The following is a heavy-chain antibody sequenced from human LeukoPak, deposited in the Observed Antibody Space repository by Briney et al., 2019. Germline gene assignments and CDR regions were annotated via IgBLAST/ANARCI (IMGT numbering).Heavy chain of an antibody. Sequence: PGGSLRLSCAASGFTFSSYAMSWVRQAPGKGLEWGSAISGSGGSTYYADSVKGRFTIPRDNSKNTLYLQMNSLRAEDTAVYYCAKDPSHSSGTGGWFDPWGQGTPVTVSS. CDR1: GFTFSSYA. J-gene: IGHJ5*02. V-gene: IGHV3-23*01. CDR2: ISGSGGST. CDR3: AKDPSHSSGTGGWFDP. D-gene: IGHD3-22*01.